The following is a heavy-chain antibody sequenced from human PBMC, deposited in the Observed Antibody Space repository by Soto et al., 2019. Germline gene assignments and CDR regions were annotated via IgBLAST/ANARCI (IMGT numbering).Heavy chain of an antibody. D-gene: IGHD5-18*01. CDR2: TYYRSKWYN. J-gene: IGHJ6*02. CDR1: GDSVSSNSAA. CDR3: ARETGYSYGHYYYYAMDV. V-gene: IGHV6-1*01. Sequence: SQTLSLTCAISGDSVSSNSAAWNWIRQSPSRGLEWLGRTYYRSKWYNDYAVSVKSRITINADTSMNQFSLQLNSLTPEDTAVYYCARETGYSYGHYYYYAMDVWGQGTTVTVS.